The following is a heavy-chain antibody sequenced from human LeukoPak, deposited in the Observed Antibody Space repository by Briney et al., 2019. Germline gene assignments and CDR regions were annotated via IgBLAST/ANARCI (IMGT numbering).Heavy chain of an antibody. D-gene: IGHD3-3*01. CDR1: GYTFTSYY. V-gene: IGHV1-46*01. CDR3: ARGVRSPLRFLEWPYYMDV. CDR2: INPSGGST. J-gene: IGHJ6*03. Sequence: ASVKVSCKASGYTFTSYYMHWVRQAPGQGLEWMGVINPSGGSTSYAQKFQGRVTMTRDTSTSTVYMELSSLRSEDTAVYYCARGVRSPLRFLEWPYYMDVWGKGTTVTVSS.